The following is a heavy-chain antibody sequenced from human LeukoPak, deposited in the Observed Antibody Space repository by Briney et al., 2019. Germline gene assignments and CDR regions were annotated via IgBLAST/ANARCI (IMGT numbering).Heavy chain of an antibody. J-gene: IGHJ4*02. D-gene: IGHD2-2*01. CDR3: ARLGYCSSITCFPFDY. Sequence: GGSLRLSCAASGFTFSNYWMTWVRQGPGKGLEWVANIKKDGGEKYYVDSVKGRFTISRDNAKNSLYLQMNSLRAEDTAVYYCARLGYCSSITCFPFDYWGQGTVVTVSS. V-gene: IGHV3-7*04. CDR1: GFTFSNYW. CDR2: IKKDGGEK.